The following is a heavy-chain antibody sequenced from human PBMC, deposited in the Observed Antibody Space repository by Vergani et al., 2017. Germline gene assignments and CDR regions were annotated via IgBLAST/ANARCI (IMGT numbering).Heavy chain of an antibody. Sequence: QVQLVQSGAEVKKPGSSVKVSCKASGGTFSSYVISWVRQAPGQGLEWMGRIIPIFGTANYAQKFQGRVTITADESTSTAYMELSSLRSEDTAVYYCAGETVVYSSSLWLGFDLWGRGTLVTVSS. D-gene: IGHD6-13*01. CDR3: AGETVVYSSSLWLGFDL. CDR1: GGTFSSYV. CDR2: IIPIFGTA. V-gene: IGHV1-69*13. J-gene: IGHJ2*01.